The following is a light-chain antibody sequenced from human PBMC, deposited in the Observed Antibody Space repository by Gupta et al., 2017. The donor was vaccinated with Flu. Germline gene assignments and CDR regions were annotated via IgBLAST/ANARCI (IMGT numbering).Light chain of an antibody. V-gene: IGLV2-11*01. CDR2: DVS. Sequence: TGTDVGDYKQVSWYQQRPGKAPTVMIYDVSKRPSGVPDRFSGSKSDNTAFLTISGLQAEDEADYYCCSDAGRYNLVFGGGTKLTVL. CDR1: GTDVGDYKQ. CDR3: CSDAGRYNLV. J-gene: IGLJ2*01.